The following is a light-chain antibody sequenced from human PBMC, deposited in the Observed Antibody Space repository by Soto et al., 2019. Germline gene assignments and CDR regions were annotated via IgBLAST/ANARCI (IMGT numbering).Light chain of an antibody. CDR3: QQYHTYPPS. V-gene: IGKV1-5*03. CDR2: KES. J-gene: IGKJ4*01. Sequence: DIQMTQSPSTLSASVGDRVTITCRARQSVSSGLDWYPHKPGKAPNLLIYKESSLERWVRSRFSGSESGTEFTLTISSLQPDDFATYVCQQYHTYPPSFGGGTKVGIK. CDR1: QSVSSG.